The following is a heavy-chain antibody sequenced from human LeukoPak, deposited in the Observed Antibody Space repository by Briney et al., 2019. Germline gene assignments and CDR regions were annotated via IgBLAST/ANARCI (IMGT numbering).Heavy chain of an antibody. Sequence: GGSLRLSCAASGFTSSSYGMHWVRQAPGKGLEWVAVIWYDGSNKYYADSVKGRFTISRDNSKNTLYLQMNSLRAEDTAVYYCASFRGVAALDYWGQGTLVTVSS. CDR3: ASFRGVAALDY. CDR1: GFTSSSYG. V-gene: IGHV3-33*01. D-gene: IGHD6-6*01. CDR2: IWYDGSNK. J-gene: IGHJ4*02.